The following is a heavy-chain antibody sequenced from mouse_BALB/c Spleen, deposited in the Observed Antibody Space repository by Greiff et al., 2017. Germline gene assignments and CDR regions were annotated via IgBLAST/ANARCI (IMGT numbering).Heavy chain of an antibody. Sequence: VKLMESGPELVKPGASVKMSCKASGYTFTSYYIHWVKQRPGQGLEWIGWIYPGDGSTKYNEKFKGKTTLTADKSSSTAYMLLSSLTSEDSAIYVCARGPGYFDYWGQGTTLTVSS. CDR3: ARGPGYFDY. CDR2: IYPGDGST. V-gene: IGHV1S56*01. J-gene: IGHJ2*01. CDR1: GYTFTSYY.